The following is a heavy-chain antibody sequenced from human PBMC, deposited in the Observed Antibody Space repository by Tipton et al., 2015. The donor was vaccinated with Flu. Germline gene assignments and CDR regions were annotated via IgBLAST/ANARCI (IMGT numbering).Heavy chain of an antibody. CDR1: GFTFSSYW. Sequence: SLRLSCAASGFTFSSYWMHWVRQAPGKGLEWVSSISSSSSYIYYADSVKGRFTISRDNAKNSLYLQMNSLRAEDTAVYYCARSVVPAAIDYWGQGTLVTVSS. V-gene: IGHV3-21*01. J-gene: IGHJ4*02. D-gene: IGHD2-2*01. CDR2: ISSSSSYI. CDR3: ARSVVPAAIDY.